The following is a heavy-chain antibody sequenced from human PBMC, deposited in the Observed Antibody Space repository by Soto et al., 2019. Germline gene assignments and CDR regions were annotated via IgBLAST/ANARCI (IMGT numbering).Heavy chain of an antibody. D-gene: IGHD6-6*01. CDR1: SGSMNSGGYY. CDR3: ERQGVSSSAYSYYAFDV. CDR2: LYYNGET. V-gene: IGHV4-31*01. J-gene: IGHJ6*02. Sequence: QVQLQESGPGLVKPSQTLSLTCSVSSGSMNSGGYYWSWIRQHTGKGLEWVGYLYYNGETYYNPSLKSLVSISVDTSKNQFFLNLTSVTAADTAIYYCERQGVSSSAYSYYAFDVWGPGTTVTVSS.